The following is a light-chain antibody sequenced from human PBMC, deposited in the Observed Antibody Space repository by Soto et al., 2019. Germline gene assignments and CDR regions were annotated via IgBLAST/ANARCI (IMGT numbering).Light chain of an antibody. CDR1: QSVSSY. J-gene: IGKJ2*01. CDR3: QQRSNWPGT. Sequence: EIVLTQSPATLSLSPGERATLSCRASQSVSSYLAWYQQKPGQAPRLLIYDASNRATGIPARFSRSGSGTDLTLTISSLAPEDFAVFFCQQRSNWPGTFGQGTKLEIK. CDR2: DAS. V-gene: IGKV3-11*01.